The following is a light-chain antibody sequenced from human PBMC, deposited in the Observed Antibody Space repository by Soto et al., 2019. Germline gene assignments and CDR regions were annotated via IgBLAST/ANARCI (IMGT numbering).Light chain of an antibody. CDR2: GSS. CDR1: QSVSSSN. Sequence: EIVLTQSPGTLSLSPGERATLSCRASQSVSSSNLAWYQQKPGQAPRLLIYGSSSRAAGIPDRFSGGGSGTDFTLTISRLEPEDFAVYYCQQYGRSPLTFGGGTKVEIK. CDR3: QQYGRSPLT. V-gene: IGKV3-20*01. J-gene: IGKJ4*01.